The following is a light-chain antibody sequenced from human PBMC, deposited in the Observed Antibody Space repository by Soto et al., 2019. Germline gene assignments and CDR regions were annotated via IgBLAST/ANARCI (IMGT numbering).Light chain of an antibody. Sequence: DIQMTQSPSTLSASVGDTVTITCRASQSVNNWLAWYQQKPGKAPKLLIYKTSYLESGVPSRFSGRGSETDFTLTIDSLQPDAFATYYCQQYDYYWTFGQGTRVEIK. CDR3: QQYDYYWT. V-gene: IGKV1-5*03. J-gene: IGKJ1*01. CDR1: QSVNNW. CDR2: KTS.